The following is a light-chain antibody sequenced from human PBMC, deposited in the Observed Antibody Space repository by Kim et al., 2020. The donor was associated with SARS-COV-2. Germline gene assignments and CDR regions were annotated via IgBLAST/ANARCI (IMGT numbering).Light chain of an antibody. CDR2: AAS. CDR3: QQSYGTPIT. V-gene: IGKV1-39*01. CDR1: QNIRAY. J-gene: IGKJ5*01. Sequence: DIQMTQSPLSLSASVGDRVTITCRASQNIRAYLNWYQQKPGKAPKLLIYAASTLQSGVPSRFSGSGSGTNFTLTISTLLPEDFATYYCQQSYGTPITFGQGTRLEIK.